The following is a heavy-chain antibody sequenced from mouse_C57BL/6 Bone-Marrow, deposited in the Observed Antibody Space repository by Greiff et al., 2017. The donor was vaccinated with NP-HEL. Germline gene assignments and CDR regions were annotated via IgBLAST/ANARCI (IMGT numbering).Heavy chain of an antibody. D-gene: IGHD1-1*01. J-gene: IGHJ1*03. CDR2: ISNGGGST. V-gene: IGHV5-12*01. CDR1: GFTFSDYY. Sequence: EVKLVESGGGLVQPGGSLKLSCAASGFTFSDYYMYWVRQTPEKRLEWVAYISNGGGSTYYPDTVKGRFTLSRDNAKNTLYLQMSRLKSEDTAMYYCARPNLSYYDGSSSWYFDVWGTGTTVTVSS. CDR3: ARPNLSYYDGSSSWYFDV.